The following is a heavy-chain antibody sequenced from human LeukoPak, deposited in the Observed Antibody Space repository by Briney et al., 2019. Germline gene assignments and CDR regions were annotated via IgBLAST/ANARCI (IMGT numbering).Heavy chain of an antibody. CDR3: ARDWGTYYYDSSGPTPFDY. V-gene: IGHV3-30-3*01. Sequence: GGSLRLSFAASGFTFSSYAMHWVRQAPGKGLEWVAVISYDGSNKYYADSVKGRFTISRDNSKNTLYLQMNSLRAEDTAVYYCARDWGTYYYDSSGPTPFDYWGQGTLVTVSS. J-gene: IGHJ4*02. CDR2: ISYDGSNK. CDR1: GFTFSSYA. D-gene: IGHD3-22*01.